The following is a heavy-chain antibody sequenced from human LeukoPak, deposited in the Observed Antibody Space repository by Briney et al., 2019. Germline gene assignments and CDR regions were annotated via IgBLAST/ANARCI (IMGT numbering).Heavy chain of an antibody. J-gene: IGHJ6*04. V-gene: IGHV3-23*01. D-gene: IGHD5-12*01. Sequence: GGSLRLSCAASGFTFSSYAMSWVRQAPGKGLEWVSAISGSGGSTYYADSVKGRFTISRDNSKNTLYLQMNSLRAEDTAVYYCAKVPPINGYDPYYYCGMDVWGKGTTVTVSS. CDR1: GFTFSSYA. CDR2: ISGSGGST. CDR3: AKVPPINGYDPYYYCGMDV.